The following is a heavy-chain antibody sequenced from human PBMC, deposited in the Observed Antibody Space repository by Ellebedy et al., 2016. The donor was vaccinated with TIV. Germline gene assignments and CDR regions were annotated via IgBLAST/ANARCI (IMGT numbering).Heavy chain of an antibody. V-gene: IGHV3-23*01. J-gene: IGHJ3*01. CDR3: AKDLFRSTPTGGAFDF. CDR2: MSASSIST. D-gene: IGHD3-16*01. CDR1: GFTFSNYA. Sequence: GESLKISXAASGFTFSNYAMSWVRQAPGKGLEWVSLMSASSISTYYADSVKGRFTISRDNSKNTLYLQMNSLRAEDTAVYYCAKDLFRSTPTGGAFDFWGQGTMVTVSS.